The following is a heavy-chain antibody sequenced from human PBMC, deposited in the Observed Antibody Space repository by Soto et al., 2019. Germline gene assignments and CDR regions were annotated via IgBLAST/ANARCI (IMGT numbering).Heavy chain of an antibody. V-gene: IGHV4-39*01. J-gene: IGHJ6*02. D-gene: IGHD3-3*01. Sequence: SETLSLTCTVSGGSISSRSYYWGWIRQPPGKGLEWIGSIYYSGSTYYNPSLKSRVTISVDTSKNQFSLKLSSVTAADTAVYYCAVLEGDAFWSGYWYYGMDVWGQGTTVTVSS. CDR3: AVLEGDAFWSGYWYYGMDV. CDR1: GGSISSRSYY. CDR2: IYYSGST.